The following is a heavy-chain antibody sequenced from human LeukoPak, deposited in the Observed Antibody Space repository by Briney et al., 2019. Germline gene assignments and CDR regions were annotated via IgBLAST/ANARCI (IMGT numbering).Heavy chain of an antibody. J-gene: IGHJ4*02. CDR1: GYTFTSYG. D-gene: IGHD6-6*01. CDR2: IIPIFGTA. CDR3: ARDDIAASSSPPGRFDY. Sequence: VASVKVSCKASGYTFTSYGISWVRQAPGQGLEWMGGIIPIFGTANYAQKFQGRVTITADKSTSTAYMELSSLRSEDTAVYYCARDDIAASSSPPGRFDYWGQGTLVTVSS. V-gene: IGHV1-69*06.